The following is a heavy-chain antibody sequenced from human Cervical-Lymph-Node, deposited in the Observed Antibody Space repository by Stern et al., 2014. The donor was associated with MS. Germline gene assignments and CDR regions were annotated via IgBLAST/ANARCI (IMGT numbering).Heavy chain of an antibody. D-gene: IGHD5-18*01. CDR1: GFTFSSYG. V-gene: IGHV3-30*03. J-gene: IGHJ2*01. CDR2: ISYDGNTK. CDR3: ATGGGYTYGSGYFDL. Sequence: VQLVESGGGVVQPGRSLRLSCAASGFTFSSYGMHWVSQAPGKGLAWVAAISYDGNTKYYADSVKVRFTISRDNSKNTLYLQINSLRAEDTTVYYCATGGGYTYGSGYFDLWGRGTLVSVSS.